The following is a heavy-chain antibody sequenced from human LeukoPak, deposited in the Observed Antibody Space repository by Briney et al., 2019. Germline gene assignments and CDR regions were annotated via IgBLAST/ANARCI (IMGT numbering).Heavy chain of an antibody. Sequence: ASVKVSCKASGGTFSSYAISWVRQAPGQGLEWMGGIIPIFGTANYAQKFQGRVTITTDESTSTAYMELSSLRSEDTAVYYCARDLTINYDFWSGYCRPNWFDPWGQGTLVTVSS. D-gene: IGHD3-3*01. CDR3: ARDLTINYDFWSGYCRPNWFDP. CDR1: GGTFSSYA. J-gene: IGHJ5*02. V-gene: IGHV1-69*05. CDR2: IIPIFGTA.